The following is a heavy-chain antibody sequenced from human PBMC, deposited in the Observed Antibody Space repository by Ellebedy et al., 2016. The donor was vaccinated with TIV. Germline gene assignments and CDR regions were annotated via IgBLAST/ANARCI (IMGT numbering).Heavy chain of an antibody. Sequence: GESLKISCSGSGFTFSTYAMHWVRQAPGKGLEYVSAISGNGGSTYYADSVKGRFTISRDNSQNSLYLQMNSLRAEDTAVYYCAVRSDWDFGCYWGQGTLVTVSS. J-gene: IGHJ4*02. CDR2: ISGNGGST. D-gene: IGHD3-16*01. CDR1: GFTFSTYA. CDR3: AVRSDWDFGCY. V-gene: IGHV3-64*04.